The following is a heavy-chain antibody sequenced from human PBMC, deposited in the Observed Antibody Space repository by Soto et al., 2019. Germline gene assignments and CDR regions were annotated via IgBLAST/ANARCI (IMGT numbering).Heavy chain of an antibody. CDR1: GGSMSNNY. CDR2: VFYTGST. V-gene: IGHV4-59*01. D-gene: IGHD4-17*01. Sequence: QVHLQESGPGLVKPSETLSLFCNVSGGSMSNNYWSWIRQAPGKGLEWSGYVFYTGSTNYNPSLKSRVTISVDTSKKYFSLRLSSVTAADTAVYYCARSLTVTRFDQWGQGTRVIVS. CDR3: ARSLTVTRFDQ. J-gene: IGHJ4*02.